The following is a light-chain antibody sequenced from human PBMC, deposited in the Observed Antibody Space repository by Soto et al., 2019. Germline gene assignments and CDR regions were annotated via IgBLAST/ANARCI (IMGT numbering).Light chain of an antibody. CDR1: SSNIGAGYD. CDR3: QSYDSSLSGSGV. V-gene: IGLV1-40*01. CDR2: DNI. Sequence: QAVVTQPPSVSGAPGQRVTISCTGSSSNIGAGYDVHWYQQLPGTAPKLLIYDNINRPSGVPDRFSGSKSGTSASLAITGLQAEDEADYYCQSYDSSLSGSGVFGGGTKLTVL. J-gene: IGLJ2*01.